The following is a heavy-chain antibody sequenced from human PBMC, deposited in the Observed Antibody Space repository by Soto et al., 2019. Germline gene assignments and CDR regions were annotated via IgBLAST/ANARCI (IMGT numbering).Heavy chain of an antibody. CDR1: GFTFSSYS. CDR2: ISSSSSTI. Sequence: GGSLRLSCAASGFTFSSYSMNWVRQAPGKGLEWVSYISSSSSTIYYADSVKGRFTISRDNAKNSLYLQMNSLRDEDTAVYYCARDAGYSYGSGEGWFDPWGQGTLVTVSS. D-gene: IGHD5-18*01. CDR3: ARDAGYSYGSGEGWFDP. V-gene: IGHV3-48*02. J-gene: IGHJ5*02.